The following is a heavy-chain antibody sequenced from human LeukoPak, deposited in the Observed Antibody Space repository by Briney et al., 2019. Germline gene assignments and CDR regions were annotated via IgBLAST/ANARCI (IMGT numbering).Heavy chain of an antibody. D-gene: IGHD7-27*01. J-gene: IGHJ4*02. CDR1: GGSISSYY. Sequence: SETLSLTCTVSGGSISSYYWSWIRQPPVKGLEWIGYIYYSGSTNYNPSLKSRVTISIDTSKNQFSLKLSSVTAADTAVYYCARGAPNSTGPRNWGQGILVTVSS. V-gene: IGHV4-59*01. CDR2: IYYSGST. CDR3: ARGAPNSTGPRN.